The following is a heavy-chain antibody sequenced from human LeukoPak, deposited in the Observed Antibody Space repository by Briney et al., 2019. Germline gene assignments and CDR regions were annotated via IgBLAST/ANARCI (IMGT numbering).Heavy chain of an antibody. J-gene: IGHJ4*02. CDR3: ARGSSSSSWYFDY. CDR2: TYYRSKWYN. D-gene: IGHD6-13*01. Sequence: PSQTLSLTCAISGDSVSSNSATWTWIRQSPSRGLEWLGRTYYRSKWYNDYAVSVKSRVTINPDTSKSQFSLQLNSVTPEDTAVYYCARGSSSSSWYFDYWGQGTLVTVSS. V-gene: IGHV6-1*01. CDR1: GDSVSSNSAT.